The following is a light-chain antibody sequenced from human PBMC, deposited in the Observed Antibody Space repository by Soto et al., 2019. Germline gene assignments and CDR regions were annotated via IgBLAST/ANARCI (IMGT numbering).Light chain of an antibody. CDR1: PIIGND. J-gene: IGKJ2*01. Sequence: DIQMTQSPSSLSASVGDIVTITCRASPIIGNDLNWYQQNPGKAPKLLVYGTSSMQSGVPSRFSGSGSGTDFTLTINSLQPDDFAVYYCQQGYKTPYTLGRGTKVDSK. V-gene: IGKV1-39*01. CDR3: QQGYKTPYT. CDR2: GTS.